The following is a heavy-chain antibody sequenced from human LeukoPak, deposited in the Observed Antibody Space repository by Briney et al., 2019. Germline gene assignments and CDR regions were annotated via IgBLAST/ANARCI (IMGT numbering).Heavy chain of an antibody. CDR3: ARRGGDY. V-gene: IGHV4-4*09. CDR1: GGSISSYY. D-gene: IGHD4-23*01. Sequence: PSETLSLTCTVSGGSISSYYWSWLRQPPGKGLEWIGYIYTSGSTNYNPSLKSRVTISVDTSKNQFSLKLSSVTAADTAVYYCARRGGDYWGQGILVTVSS. J-gene: IGHJ4*02. CDR2: IYTSGST.